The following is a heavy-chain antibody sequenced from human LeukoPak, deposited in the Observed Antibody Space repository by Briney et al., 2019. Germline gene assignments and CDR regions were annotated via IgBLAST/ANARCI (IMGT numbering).Heavy chain of an antibody. CDR3: ARGRKWFGELLSHHYYFDY. D-gene: IGHD3-10*01. CDR1: GFTFSSYS. J-gene: IGHJ4*02. CDR2: ISSSSSTI. Sequence: GGSLRLSCAASGFTFSSYSMNWVRQAPGKGLEWVSYISSSSSTIYYADSVKGRFTISRDNAKNSLYLQMNSLRAEDTAVYYCARGRKWFGELLSHHYYFDYWGQGTLVTVSS. V-gene: IGHV3-48*01.